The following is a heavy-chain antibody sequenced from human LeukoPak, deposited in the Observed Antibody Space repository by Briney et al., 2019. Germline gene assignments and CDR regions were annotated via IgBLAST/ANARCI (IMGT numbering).Heavy chain of an antibody. V-gene: IGHV3-30*02. J-gene: IGHJ4*02. CDR2: IRYDGSNK. CDR3: AKGGGRGVGNFHFDY. CDR1: EFTFSSYG. D-gene: IGHD3-10*01. Sequence: GGSLRLSCAASEFTFSSYGMHWVRQAPGKGLEWVAFIRYDGSNKYYADSVKGRFTISRDNSKNTLYLQMNSLRAEDTAVYYCAKGGGRGVGNFHFDYWGQGTLVTVSS.